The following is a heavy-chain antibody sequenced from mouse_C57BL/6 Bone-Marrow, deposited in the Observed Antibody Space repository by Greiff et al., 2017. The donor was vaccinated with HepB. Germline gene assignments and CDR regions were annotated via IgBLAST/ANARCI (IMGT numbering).Heavy chain of an antibody. D-gene: IGHD1-1*01. J-gene: IGHJ4*01. CDR3: AREGNYYCSSSLYYAMDY. V-gene: IGHV5-4*01. CDR1: GFTFSSYA. CDR2: ISDGGSYT. Sequence: EVKVVESGGGLVKPGGSLKLSCAASGFTFSSYAMSWVRQTPEKRLEWVATISDGGSYTYYPDNVKGRFTISRDNAKNNLYLQMSHLKSEDTAMYYFAREGNYYCSSSLYYAMDYWGQGTSVTVSA.